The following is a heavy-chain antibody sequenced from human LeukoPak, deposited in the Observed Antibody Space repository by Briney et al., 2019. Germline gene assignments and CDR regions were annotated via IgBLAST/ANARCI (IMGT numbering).Heavy chain of an antibody. J-gene: IGHJ2*01. CDR2: INEHGSEE. CDR3: ARPYTSSFYWHYDL. Sequence: GGTLRLSCAASGFTFRNYWMNWVRQPPAKGLEWVADINEHGSEEYYVESLKGRFTTSRDNAKKALYLQMGSMRAEETAVYCCARPYTSSFYWHYDLWGRGTLVTVSS. V-gene: IGHV3-7*01. D-gene: IGHD6-6*01. CDR1: GFTFRNYW.